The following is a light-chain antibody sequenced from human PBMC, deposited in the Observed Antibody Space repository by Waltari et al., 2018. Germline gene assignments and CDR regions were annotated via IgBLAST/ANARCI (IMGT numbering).Light chain of an antibody. CDR2: DVS. CDR1: SSDVGGYKY. Sequence: QPASVSGSPGQSITISCTGTSSDVGGYKYVSWYQQHPGKAPKLMIYDVSNRPAGVSTRFSGSKSGNTASLTVSGLQAEDEADYYCSSYTTINTLVFGTGTNVIVL. CDR3: SSYTTINTLV. V-gene: IGLV2-14*03. J-gene: IGLJ1*01.